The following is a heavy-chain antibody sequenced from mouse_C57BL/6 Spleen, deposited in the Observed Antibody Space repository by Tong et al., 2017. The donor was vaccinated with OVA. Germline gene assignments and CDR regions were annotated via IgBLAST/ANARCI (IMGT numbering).Heavy chain of an antibody. J-gene: IGHJ1*01. Sequence: EVQLQESGPELEKPGASVKISCKASGYSFTGYNMNWVKQSNGKSLEWIGNIDPYYGGTSYNQKFKGKATLTVDKSSITAYMQIKSLTSEDAAVYYCAREELGRWYFDVWGAGTTVTVSS. CDR3: AREELGRWYFDV. CDR1: GYSFTGYN. D-gene: IGHD4-1*01. CDR2: IDPYYGGT. V-gene: IGHV1-39*01.